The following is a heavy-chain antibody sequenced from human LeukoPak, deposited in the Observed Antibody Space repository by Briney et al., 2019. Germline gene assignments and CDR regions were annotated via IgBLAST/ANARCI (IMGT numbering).Heavy chain of an antibody. CDR1: GASVSSGTYF. CDR3: ARDRHAYSGTDY. J-gene: IGHJ4*02. CDR2: ISNSGST. D-gene: IGHD1-26*01. V-gene: IGHV4-61*01. Sequence: SEALSLTCTVSGASVSSGTYFRSWIRQPPGKGLEWIGYISNSGSTNYNPSLKSRVTISADTSKNQFSLKLSSVTAADTAVYYCARDRHAYSGTDYWGQGTLVTVSS.